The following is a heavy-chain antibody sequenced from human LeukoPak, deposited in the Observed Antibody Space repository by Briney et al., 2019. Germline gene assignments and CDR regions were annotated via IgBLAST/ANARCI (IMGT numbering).Heavy chain of an antibody. CDR3: ARDAGFCGGGSCPRYYFDY. V-gene: IGHV3-64*01. CDR1: GFTFSSYA. D-gene: IGHD2-15*01. J-gene: IGHJ4*02. Sequence: GGSLRLSCAASGFTFSSYAMHWVRQAPGKGLEYVSAISSNGGSTYYANSVKGRFTISRDNSKNTPYLQMGSQRAEDMAVYYCARDAGFCGGGSCPRYYFDYWGQGTLVTVSS. CDR2: ISSNGGST.